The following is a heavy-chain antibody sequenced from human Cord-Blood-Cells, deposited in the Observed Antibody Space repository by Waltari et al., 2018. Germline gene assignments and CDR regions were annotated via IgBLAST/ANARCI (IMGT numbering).Heavy chain of an antibody. J-gene: IGHJ6*03. Sequence: EVQLLESGGGLVQPGGSLRLSCAASGFTFSSYAMRWVRQAPGKGLEWVSAISGSGGSKYYADSVKGRFTISRDNSKNTLYLQMNSLRAEDTAVYYCAKGTRTGTTSFLFRDYYYMDVWGKGTTVTVSS. CDR1: GFTFSSYA. V-gene: IGHV3-23*01. CDR2: ISGSGGSK. CDR3: AKGTRTGTTSFLFRDYYYMDV. D-gene: IGHD1-7*01.